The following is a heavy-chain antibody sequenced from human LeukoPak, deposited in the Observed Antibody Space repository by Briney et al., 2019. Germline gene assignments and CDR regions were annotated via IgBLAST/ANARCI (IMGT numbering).Heavy chain of an antibody. V-gene: IGHV4-59*08. Sequence: SETLSLNCTVSGGSMSPCHWGWIRQPPGKGLEWTGYIYYSGSTNYNPSLKSRVTISVDTSKNQFSLKLSSVTAADTAIYYCARAVSGRFDYWGQGTLVTVSS. J-gene: IGHJ4*02. D-gene: IGHD6-19*01. CDR3: ARAVSGRFDY. CDR2: IYYSGST. CDR1: GGSMSPCH.